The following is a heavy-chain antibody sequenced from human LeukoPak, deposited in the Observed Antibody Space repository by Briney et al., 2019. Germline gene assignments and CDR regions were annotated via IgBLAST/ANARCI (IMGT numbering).Heavy chain of an antibody. CDR2: IYSGGST. J-gene: IGHJ3*02. Sequence: GGTLRLSCAASGFTVSSNYMSWVRQAPGKGLEWVSVIYSGGSTYYADSVKGRFTISRDNSKNTLYLQMNSLRAEDTAVYYCARGDSSSAFDIWGQGTMVTVSS. D-gene: IGHD3-22*01. V-gene: IGHV3-53*01. CDR1: GFTVSSNY. CDR3: ARGDSSSAFDI.